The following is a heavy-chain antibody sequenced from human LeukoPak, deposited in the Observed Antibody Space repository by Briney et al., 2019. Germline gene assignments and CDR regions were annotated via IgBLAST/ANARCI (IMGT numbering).Heavy chain of an antibody. CDR3: AKDEIGGEFDY. V-gene: IGHV3-30*18. CDR2: ISYDGSNK. J-gene: IGHJ4*02. D-gene: IGHD3-10*01. CDR1: GFTFSSYG. Sequence: GRSVRLSCAASGFTFSSYGMHWVRQAPGKGLEWVAVISYDGSNKYYADSVKGRFTISRDNSKNTLYLQMNSLRAEDTAVYYCAKDEIGGEFDYWGQGTLVTVSS.